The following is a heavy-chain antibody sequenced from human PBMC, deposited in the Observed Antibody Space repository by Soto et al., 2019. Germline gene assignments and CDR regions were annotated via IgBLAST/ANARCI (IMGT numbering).Heavy chain of an antibody. CDR3: ARQTPYVYCSGGSCYFDY. D-gene: IGHD2-15*01. J-gene: IGHJ4*02. Sequence: SETLSLTCTVSGCSISSSSYYWGWIRQPPGKGLEWIGSIYYSGSTYYNPSLKSRVTISVDTSKNQFSLKLSSVTAADTAVYYCARQTPYVYCSGGSCYFDYWGQGTLVTVSS. V-gene: IGHV4-39*01. CDR2: IYYSGST. CDR1: GCSISSSSYY.